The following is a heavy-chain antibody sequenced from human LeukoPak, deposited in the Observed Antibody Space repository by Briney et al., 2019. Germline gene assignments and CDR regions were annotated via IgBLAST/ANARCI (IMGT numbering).Heavy chain of an antibody. Sequence: AGSLRLSCAASGFTVSSNYMSWVRQAPGKGLEWVSVIYRDGSTNYADSVKGRFTISRDNSKNTLYLQMNSLRAEDTAVYYCTRHNYGDYYWYFDLWGRGALVTVSS. D-gene: IGHD4-17*01. J-gene: IGHJ2*01. CDR1: GFTVSSNY. CDR2: IYRDGST. CDR3: TRHNYGDYYWYFDL. V-gene: IGHV3-66*04.